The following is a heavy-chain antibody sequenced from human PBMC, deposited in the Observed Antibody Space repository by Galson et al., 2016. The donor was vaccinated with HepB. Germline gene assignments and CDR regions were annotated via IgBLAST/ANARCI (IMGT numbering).Heavy chain of an antibody. V-gene: IGHV3-20*04. J-gene: IGHJ4*02. CDR1: GFTFDDYG. CDR2: INWHGANT. Sequence: SLRLSCAASGFTFDDYGMTWVRQGPGKGLEWVSGINWHGANTGYADSVKGRFSVSRDNAKTSLSLQMNSLRVEDTALYYCECYYCSGGHCYYDYWGQGTLVTVSS. CDR3: ECYYCSGGHCYYDY. D-gene: IGHD2-15*01.